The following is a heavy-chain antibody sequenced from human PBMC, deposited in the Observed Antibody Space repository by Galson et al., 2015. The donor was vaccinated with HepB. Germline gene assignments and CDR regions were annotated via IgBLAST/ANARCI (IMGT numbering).Heavy chain of an antibody. V-gene: IGHV7-4-1*02. Sequence: SVKVSCKASGYTFTTYAMNWVRQAPGQGLEWMGWINTNTGSPTYAQGFTGRFVFSLDTSVSTAYLQITSLNVEDTAVYYCARRRASGESLNCCDPWGQGTLVTVSS. CDR1: GYTFTTYA. CDR2: INTNTGSP. CDR3: ARRRASGESLNCCDP. J-gene: IGHJ5*02. D-gene: IGHD3-10*01.